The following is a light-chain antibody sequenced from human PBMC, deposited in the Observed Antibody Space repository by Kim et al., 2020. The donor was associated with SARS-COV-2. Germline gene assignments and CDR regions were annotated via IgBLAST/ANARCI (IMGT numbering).Light chain of an antibody. J-gene: IGLJ1*01. CDR1: SSDVVGYNY. Sequence: GHSVTSASTGTSSDVVGYNYVSWYHQHPGKAPKRRIYGVIRRPSGVSNRFSGSKSGNTASLTISGLQAEDEADYYCSSYTSSSTYVFGTGTKVTVL. CDR2: GVI. V-gene: IGLV2-14*04. CDR3: SSYTSSSTYV.